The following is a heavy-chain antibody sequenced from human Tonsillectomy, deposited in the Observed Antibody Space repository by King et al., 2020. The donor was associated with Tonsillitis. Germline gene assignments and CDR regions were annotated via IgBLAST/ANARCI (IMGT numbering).Heavy chain of an antibody. D-gene: IGHD3-10*01. V-gene: IGHV1-8*01. J-gene: IGHJ4*02. CDR2: MNPNSGNT. Sequence: QLVQSGAEVKKPGASVKVSCKASGYTFISYDINWVRQATGQGLEWMGWMNPNSGNTGYAQKFQGRVSMTRNTSISTAYMELKSLRSEDTAIYYCAGGYYRGSGSPGDYWGQGTLVTVSS. CDR3: AGGYYRGSGSPGDY. CDR1: GYTFISYD.